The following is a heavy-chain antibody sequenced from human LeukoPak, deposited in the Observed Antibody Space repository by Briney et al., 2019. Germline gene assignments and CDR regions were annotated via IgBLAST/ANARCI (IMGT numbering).Heavy chain of an antibody. Sequence: GASVKVSCKASGYTFTSYGISWVRQAPGQGLEWMGWINPNSGGTNYAQKFQGRVTMTRDTSISTAYMELSRLRSDDTAVYYCARTPLRGPPGLERNWFDPWGQGTLVTVSS. CDR2: INPNSGGT. CDR3: ARTPLRGPPGLERNWFDP. D-gene: IGHD2-15*01. V-gene: IGHV1-2*02. CDR1: GYTFTSYG. J-gene: IGHJ5*02.